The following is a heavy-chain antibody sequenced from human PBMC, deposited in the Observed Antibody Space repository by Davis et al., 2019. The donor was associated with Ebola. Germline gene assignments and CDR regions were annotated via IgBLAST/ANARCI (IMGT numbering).Heavy chain of an antibody. Sequence: MPSETLSLTCAVYGGSFSGHYWSWIRQPPEKGLEWIGEITDSGNTNYNPSLKSRVTLSTDTSKNQFSLNLNSVTATDTAVYYCARRVWESTDWYLDFWSRGTLATVSS. CDR1: GGSFSGHY. CDR3: ARRVWESTDWYLDF. D-gene: IGHD1-26*01. V-gene: IGHV4-34*01. J-gene: IGHJ2*01. CDR2: ITDSGNT.